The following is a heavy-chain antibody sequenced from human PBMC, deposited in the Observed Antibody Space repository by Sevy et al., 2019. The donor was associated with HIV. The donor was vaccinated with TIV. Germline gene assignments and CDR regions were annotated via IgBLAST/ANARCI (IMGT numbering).Heavy chain of an antibody. D-gene: IGHD2-15*01. V-gene: IGHV3-30-3*01. CDR1: GFTFSSYA. Sequence: GGSLRLSCAASGFTFSSYAMHWVRQAPGKGLEWVAVISYDGSNKYYADSVKGRFTISRDNSKNTLYLQMNSLRAEDTAVYYRAGGGAYCSGGSCYDYWYFDLWGRGTLVTVSS. CDR2: ISYDGSNK. J-gene: IGHJ2*01. CDR3: AGGGAYCSGGSCYDYWYFDL.